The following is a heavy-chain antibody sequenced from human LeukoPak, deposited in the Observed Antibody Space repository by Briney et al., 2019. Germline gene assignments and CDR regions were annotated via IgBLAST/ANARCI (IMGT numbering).Heavy chain of an antibody. J-gene: IGHJ5*02. Sequence: SETLSLTCSVSGGSISSSSDYWGWVRQPPGKGLEWIGSIYHSETTYYNPSLKSRVIISVDTSKNQFSLKLNSVTAADTAVYYCGRPNPDSSGYYGSFDPWGQGVLVTVSS. CDR2: IYHSETT. D-gene: IGHD3-22*01. CDR3: GRPNPDSSGYYGSFDP. CDR1: GGSISSSSDY. V-gene: IGHV4-39*01.